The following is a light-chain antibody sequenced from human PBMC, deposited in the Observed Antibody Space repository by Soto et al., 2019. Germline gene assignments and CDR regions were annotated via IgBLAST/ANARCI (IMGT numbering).Light chain of an antibody. Sequence: DIQMMQSPASLSASVGDRVTITCRASQSISGYLNWYLQKPGKAPKHLIYGASTLQSGVPSRFTGSGSETSFTLTISSLQPEDFGTYYCQQTYNTPVTFGPGTKVDI. V-gene: IGKV1-39*01. CDR1: QSISGY. CDR3: QQTYNTPVT. J-gene: IGKJ3*01. CDR2: GAS.